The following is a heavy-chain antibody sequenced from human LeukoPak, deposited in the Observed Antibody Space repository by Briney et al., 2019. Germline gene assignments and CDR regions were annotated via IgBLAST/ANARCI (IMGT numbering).Heavy chain of an antibody. D-gene: IGHD3-10*01. Sequence: GSLRLSCAASGFTFSSYSMNCVRQAPGKGLEWVSSISSSSYIYYADSVKGRFTISRDNAKNSLYLQMNSLRAEDTAVYYCARDRAILDGSGSYHYYFDYWGQGTLVTVSS. V-gene: IGHV3-21*01. CDR3: ARDRAILDGSGSYHYYFDY. CDR2: ISSSSYI. J-gene: IGHJ4*02. CDR1: GFTFSSYS.